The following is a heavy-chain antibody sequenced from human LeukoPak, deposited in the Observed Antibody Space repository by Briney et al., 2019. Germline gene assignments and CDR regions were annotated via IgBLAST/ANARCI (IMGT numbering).Heavy chain of an antibody. J-gene: IGHJ6*03. CDR1: GYTFTGYY. CDR3: AREYYDYVWGSYRYYYMDV. D-gene: IGHD3-16*02. Sequence: GASVKVSCKASGYTFTGYYMHWVRQAPGQGLGWMGWIIPIFGTANYAQKFQGRVTITADKSTSTAYMELSSLRSEDTAVYYCAREYYDYVWGSYRYYYMDVWGKGTTVTVSS. V-gene: IGHV1-69*06. CDR2: IIPIFGTA.